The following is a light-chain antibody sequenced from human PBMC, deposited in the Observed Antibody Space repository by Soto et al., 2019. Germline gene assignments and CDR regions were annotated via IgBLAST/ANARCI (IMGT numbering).Light chain of an antibody. V-gene: IGKV3-15*01. J-gene: IGKJ1*01. CDR2: GAS. Sequence: EIVMTQSPGTLSLSPGETATLSCRASQSVSSNYVAWFHQKPGQAPRLLIYGASTRATGIPARFSGSGSGTEFTLTISSLQSEDFALYFCQQYNNWPPWTFGQGTKVDIK. CDR3: QQYNNWPPWT. CDR1: QSVSSN.